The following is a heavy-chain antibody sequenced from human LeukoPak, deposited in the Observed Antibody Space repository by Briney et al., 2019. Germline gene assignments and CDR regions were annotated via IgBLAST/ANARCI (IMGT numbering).Heavy chain of an antibody. CDR3: ARGDPAFDY. V-gene: IGHV4-34*01. D-gene: IGHD6-25*01. Sequence: PSETLSLTCAVYGGSFSGYYWSWIRQPPGKGLEWIGEINHSGSTNYNPSLKSRVTISVDTSKNQFSLKLSAVTAADTAVYYCARGDPAFDYWGQGTLVTVSS. CDR2: INHSGST. CDR1: GGSFSGYY. J-gene: IGHJ4*02.